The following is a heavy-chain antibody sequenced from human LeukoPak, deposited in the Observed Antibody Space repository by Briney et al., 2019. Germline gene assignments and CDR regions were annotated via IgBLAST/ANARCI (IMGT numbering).Heavy chain of an antibody. J-gene: IGHJ6*02. Sequence: EASVKVSCKTSGGIFRSYGLNWVRQAPGQGLEWMGGFIPILGTPKYAQNLQGRVTITADESTSTGYMELSSLRYEDTAVYYCARGLYCSSSTSCYDYGMDVWGQGTTVTVPS. V-gene: IGHV1-69*01. CDR2: FIPILGTP. D-gene: IGHD2-2*01. CDR1: GGIFRSYG. CDR3: ARGLYCSSSTSCYDYGMDV.